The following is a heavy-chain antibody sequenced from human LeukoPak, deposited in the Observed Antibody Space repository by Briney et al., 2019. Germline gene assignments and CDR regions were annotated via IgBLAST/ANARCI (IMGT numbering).Heavy chain of an antibody. CDR1: GYTFTGYY. CDR2: INPNSGGT. CDR3: ARDPRYYDSRRRFDP. J-gene: IGHJ5*02. V-gene: IGHV1-2*02. Sequence: ASVKVSCKASGYTFTGYYMHWVRQAPGQGLEWMGWINPNSGGTNYAQKFQGRVTMTRDTSISTAYMELSRLRSDDTAVYYCARDPRYYDSRRRFDPWGQGTLVTVSS. D-gene: IGHD3-22*01.